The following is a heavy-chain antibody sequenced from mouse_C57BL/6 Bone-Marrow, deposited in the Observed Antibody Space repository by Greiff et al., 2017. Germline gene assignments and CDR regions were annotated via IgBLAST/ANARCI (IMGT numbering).Heavy chain of an antibody. J-gene: IGHJ2*01. D-gene: IGHD1-1*01. CDR2: ISDGGSYT. CDR3: ARFYYYGSSLDY. Sequence: EVKLMESGGGLVKPGGSLKLSCAASGSTFSSYAMSWVRQTPEKRLEWVATISDGGSYTYYPDNVKGRFTISRDNAKNNLYLQMSHLKSEDTAMYYCARFYYYGSSLDYWGQGTTLTVSS. V-gene: IGHV5-4*03. CDR1: GSTFSSYA.